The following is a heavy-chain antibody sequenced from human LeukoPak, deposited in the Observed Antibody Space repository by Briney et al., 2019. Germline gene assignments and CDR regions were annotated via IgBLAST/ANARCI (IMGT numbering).Heavy chain of an antibody. CDR2: IIPIFGTA. D-gene: IGHD3-9*01. Sequence: SVKVSCKASGGTFSSYAISWVRQATGQGLEWMGRIIPIFGTANYAQKFQGRVTITTDESTSTAYMELSSLRSEDTAVYYCARSWMTGYYVGYFDYWGQGTLVTVSS. CDR3: ARSWMTGYYVGYFDY. CDR1: GGTFSSYA. J-gene: IGHJ4*02. V-gene: IGHV1-69*05.